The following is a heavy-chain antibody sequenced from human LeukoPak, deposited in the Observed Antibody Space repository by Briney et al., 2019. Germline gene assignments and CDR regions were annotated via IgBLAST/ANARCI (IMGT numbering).Heavy chain of an antibody. D-gene: IGHD3-10*01. J-gene: IGHJ5*02. CDR1: GDSISSSGYY. V-gene: IGHV4-39*01. Sequence: SETLSLTCTVSGDSISSSGYYGGWIRQPPGKGLGWIAGVFYSSTYYNPSLKSRVTISVDTSKNQFSLRLSSVTAADTAVYYCARRNYYGSGSYYPWGQGTLVTVSS. CDR3: ARRNYYGSGSYYP. CDR2: VFYSST.